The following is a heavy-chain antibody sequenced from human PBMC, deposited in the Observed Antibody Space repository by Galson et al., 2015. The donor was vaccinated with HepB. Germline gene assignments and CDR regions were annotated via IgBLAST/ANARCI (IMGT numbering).Heavy chain of an antibody. D-gene: IGHD2-21*01. CDR2: TYYRSKWYF. Sequence: CAISGDSVSSNSAAWNWIRQSLSRGLEWLGRTYYRSKWYFDYAVSVKSRTTIKPDTSKNQFSLQLRPVTPEDTAVYYCARASVLWQRPVRGFMIDYWGQGTVVTVSS. J-gene: IGHJ4*02. CDR3: ARASVLWQRPVRGFMIDY. CDR1: GDSVSSNSAA. V-gene: IGHV6-1*01.